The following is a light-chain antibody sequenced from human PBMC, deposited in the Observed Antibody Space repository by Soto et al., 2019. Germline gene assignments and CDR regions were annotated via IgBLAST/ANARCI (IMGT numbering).Light chain of an antibody. V-gene: IGKV3-15*01. Sequence: IVMMQSPATLSVSPGERATLSCRAGQSVSSSLAWYQHKPGQAPRLLIYGASTRATNIPARFSGSGSGTEFTLTISSLQSEDFAVYYCQQYKNWPWTFGLGTKVDIK. CDR2: GAS. CDR3: QQYKNWPWT. CDR1: QSVSSS. J-gene: IGKJ1*01.